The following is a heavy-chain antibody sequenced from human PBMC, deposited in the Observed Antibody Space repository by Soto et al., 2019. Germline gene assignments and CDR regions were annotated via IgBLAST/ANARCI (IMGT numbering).Heavy chain of an antibody. J-gene: IGHJ6*02. Sequence: GGSLRLSCAASGFPFNSYTMNWVRQAPGKGLEWVSAISNTGITTFYADSVRGRFTISRDNSKNTLYLQMNSLRAEDTAVYFCAKDKTGVRGGYYYYGVDVWGQGTTVTVSS. V-gene: IGHV3-23*01. CDR2: ISNTGITT. D-gene: IGHD1-1*01. CDR1: GFPFNSYT. CDR3: AKDKTGVRGGYYYYGVDV.